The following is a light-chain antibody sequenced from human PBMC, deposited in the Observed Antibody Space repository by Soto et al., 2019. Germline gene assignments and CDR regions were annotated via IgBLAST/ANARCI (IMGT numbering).Light chain of an antibody. V-gene: IGKV3-15*01. CDR1: QSVSSN. CDR3: QQYNNWWT. CDR2: GAS. J-gene: IGKJ1*01. Sequence: ERVKIPAPAVLFVSTRERATLSCRASQSVSSNLAWYQQKPGQAPRLLIYGASTRATGIPARFSGSGSGTEFTLTISSLQSEDFAVYYCQQYNNWWTFGQGTKVDIK.